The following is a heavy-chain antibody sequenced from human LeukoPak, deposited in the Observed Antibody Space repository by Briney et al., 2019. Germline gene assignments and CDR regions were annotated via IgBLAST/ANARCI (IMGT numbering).Heavy chain of an antibody. CDR1: GGSISSYY. CDR2: IRSKANSYAT. V-gene: IGHV3-73*01. J-gene: IGHJ4*02. D-gene: IGHD1-14*01. Sequence: ETLSLTCTVSGGSISSYYWSWIRQASGKGLEWVGRIRSKANSYATAYAASVKGRFTISRDDSKNTAYLQMNSLKTEDTAVYYCTGITGGYWGQGTLVTVSS. CDR3: TGITGGY.